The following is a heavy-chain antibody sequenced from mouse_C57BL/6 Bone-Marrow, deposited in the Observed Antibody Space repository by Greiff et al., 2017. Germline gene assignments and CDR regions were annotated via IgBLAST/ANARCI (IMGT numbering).Heavy chain of an antibody. V-gene: IGHV1-59*01. Sequence: VQLQQSGVELVRPGTSVKLSCKASGYTFTSYWMHWVKQRPGQGLEWIGVIDPSDSYTNYNQKFKGKATLTVDTSSSTAYMQLSSLTSEDSAVYYCARSTTVVATDYWGQGTTLTVSS. CDR2: IDPSDSYT. CDR1: GYTFTSYW. J-gene: IGHJ2*01. CDR3: ARSTTVVATDY. D-gene: IGHD1-1*01.